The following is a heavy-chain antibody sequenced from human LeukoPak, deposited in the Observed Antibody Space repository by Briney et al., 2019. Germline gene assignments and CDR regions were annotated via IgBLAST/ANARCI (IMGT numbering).Heavy chain of an antibody. CDR1: GFTFTISA. CDR3: ATDDVTTGTKTALGY. CDR2: IVVGSGNT. D-gene: IGHD1-1*01. J-gene: IGHJ4*02. Sequence: SVKVSCKASGFTFTISAVQWVRQARGQGLEWIGWIVVGSGNTNYAQKFKERVTVNRDMSTSTAYMELSSLRSEDTAVYYCATDDVTTGTKTALGYWGQGTLVTVSS. V-gene: IGHV1-58*01.